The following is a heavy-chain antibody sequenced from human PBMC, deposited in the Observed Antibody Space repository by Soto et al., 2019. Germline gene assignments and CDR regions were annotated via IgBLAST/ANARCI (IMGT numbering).Heavy chain of an antibody. V-gene: IGHV3-30-3*01. CDR3: ARERDAFDY. Sequence: GGSLRLSCAASGFTFSSYAMHWVRQAPGKGLEWVAVISYDGSNKYYADSVKSRFTISRDNSKNTLYLQMNSLRAEDTAVYYFARERDAFDYWGQGTLVTVSS. CDR1: GFTFSSYA. CDR2: ISYDGSNK. J-gene: IGHJ4*02.